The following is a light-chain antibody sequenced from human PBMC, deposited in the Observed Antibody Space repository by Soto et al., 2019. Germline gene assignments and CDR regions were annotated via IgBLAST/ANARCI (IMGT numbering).Light chain of an antibody. CDR3: SSYAGSSNV. CDR1: SSDVGGYNY. CDR2: EVN. J-gene: IGLJ1*01. Sequence: QSVLTQPPSASGSPGQSVAISCTGTSSDVGGYNYVSWYQQHPGKAPKLMIYEVNKRPSGVPDRFSGSKSGNTASLTVSGLQAEDEADYDCSSYAGSSNVFGTGTKATVL. V-gene: IGLV2-8*01.